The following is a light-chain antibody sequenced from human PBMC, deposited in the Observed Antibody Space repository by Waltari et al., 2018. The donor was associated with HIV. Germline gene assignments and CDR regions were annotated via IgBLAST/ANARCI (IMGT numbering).Light chain of an antibody. Sequence: VLQHSPTPLSLSPGERATPSCRACQSVSSSFAWYQLQPVQAARLLIYDASNSSTGIPARFSGRGAGTDFSLTISSLESEDFAVYYCHQRSNWPLTFGGGTRVEMK. J-gene: IGKJ4*01. CDR1: QSVSSS. CDR2: DAS. V-gene: IGKV3-11*01. CDR3: HQRSNWPLT.